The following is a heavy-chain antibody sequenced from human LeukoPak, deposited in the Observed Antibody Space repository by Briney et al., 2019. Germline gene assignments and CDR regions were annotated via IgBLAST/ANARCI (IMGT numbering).Heavy chain of an antibody. CDR1: GYTFTSFG. CDR2: VSAYDGNT. CDR3: ARTCPMMYCSSSFFDP. J-gene: IGHJ5*02. V-gene: IGHV1-18*01. D-gene: IGHD2-2*01. Sequence: ASVKVSCKASGYTFTSFGVTWVRQAPGQGLEWVGWVSAYDGNTKYARKFQGRVAMTTDTSTSTGYMELRSLRSDDTALYYCARTCPMMYCSSSFFDPWGQGTLVTVSS.